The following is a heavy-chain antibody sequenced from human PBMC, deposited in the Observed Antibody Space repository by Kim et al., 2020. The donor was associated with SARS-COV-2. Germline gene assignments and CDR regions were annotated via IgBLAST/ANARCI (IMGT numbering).Heavy chain of an antibody. CDR3: STERVGSGRGSFQ. V-gene: IGHV3-23*01. Sequence: GGSLRLSCTASGFTFDDYAMAWVRQAPGKGLEWVSVIGFGGCTSYSASVMKRLFIFSDDYKNKFLHQMISLRAADKATFYCSTERVGSGRGSFQ. J-gene: IGHJ1*01. CDR1: GFTFDDYA. D-gene: IGHD6-25*01. CDR2: VIGFGGCT.